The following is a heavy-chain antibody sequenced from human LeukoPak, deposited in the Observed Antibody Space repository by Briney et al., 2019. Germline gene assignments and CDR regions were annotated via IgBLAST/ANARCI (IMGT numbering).Heavy chain of an antibody. Sequence: GGSLRLSCAASGFTFSSYSMNWVRQAPGKGLEWVSSISSSSSYIYYADSVKGRFTISRDNAKNSLYLQINSLRAEDTAVYYCARDSYDILTGYRLSFDYWGQGTLVTVSS. V-gene: IGHV3-21*01. CDR1: GFTFSSYS. J-gene: IGHJ4*02. CDR3: ARDSYDILTGYRLSFDY. CDR2: ISSSSSYI. D-gene: IGHD3-9*01.